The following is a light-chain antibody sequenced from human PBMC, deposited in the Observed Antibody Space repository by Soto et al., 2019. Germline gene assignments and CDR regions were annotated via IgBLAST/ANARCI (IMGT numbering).Light chain of an antibody. CDR2: LGS. V-gene: IGKV2-28*01. Sequence: DNVMTQSPLSLPVTPGEPASISCRSSQSLLHSNGYNYLDWYLQKPGQSPQLLIYLGSNRASGVPDRFSGSGSGTDFTLKISRVEAEDVGVYYCMQALQTPTFGGGTKVEIK. CDR3: MQALQTPT. CDR1: QSLLHSNGYNY. J-gene: IGKJ4*01.